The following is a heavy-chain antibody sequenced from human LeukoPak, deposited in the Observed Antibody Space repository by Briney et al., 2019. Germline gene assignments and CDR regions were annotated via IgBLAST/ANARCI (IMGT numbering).Heavy chain of an antibody. D-gene: IGHD4-17*01. Sequence: PSETLSLTCAVYGGSFSGYYWSWIRQPPGKGLEWIGEINHSGSTNYNPSLKSRVTISVDTSKNQFSLKLSSVTAADTAVYYCASRSTGFDYWGQGTLVTVSS. J-gene: IGHJ4*02. V-gene: IGHV4-34*01. CDR2: INHSGST. CDR3: ASRSTGFDY. CDR1: GGSFSGYY.